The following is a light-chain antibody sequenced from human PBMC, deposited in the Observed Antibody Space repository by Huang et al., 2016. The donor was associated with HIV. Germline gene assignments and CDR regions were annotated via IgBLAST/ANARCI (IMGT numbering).Light chain of an antibody. CDR2: AAS. J-gene: IGKJ2*01. V-gene: IGKV1-39*01. CDR1: QTISTY. CDR3: QQSYNSPYT. Sequence: DIQMTQSPSSLSASVGDRVTITCRASQTISTYLNWYQQKPGKAPKLLIYAASSLQSGVPSRFSGSSSGTDFTLTISGQPEDFATYYCQQSYNSPYTFGQGTKLEIK.